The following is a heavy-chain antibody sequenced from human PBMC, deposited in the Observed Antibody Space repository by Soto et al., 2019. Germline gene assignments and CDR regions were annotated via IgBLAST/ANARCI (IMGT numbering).Heavy chain of an antibody. CDR3: ARIYRPSGSDYYYYGMDV. CDR2: ISSSSSYT. Sequence: TGGSLRLSCAASGFTFSDYYMSWIRQAPGKGLEWVSYISSSSSYTNYADSVKGRFTISRDNAKNSLYLQMNSLRAEDTAVYYCARIYRPSGSDYYYYGMDVWGQGTTVTVSS. J-gene: IGHJ6*02. CDR1: GFTFSDYY. D-gene: IGHD3-16*02. V-gene: IGHV3-11*06.